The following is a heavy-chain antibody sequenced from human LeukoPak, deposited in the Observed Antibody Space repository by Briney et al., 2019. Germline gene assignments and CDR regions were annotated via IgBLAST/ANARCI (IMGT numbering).Heavy chain of an antibody. CDR2: ISHSGRT. CDR3: ARHPVDTAMITPWFDP. CDR1: GRSFSGFY. D-gene: IGHD5-18*01. Sequence: SETLSLTCAVSGRSFSGFYWSWIRRPPGKGLEWIGEISHSGRTNYNPSLKSRVTVSVDTSKNQFSLKLSSVTAADTAVYYCARHPVDTAMITPWFDPWGQGTLVTVSS. J-gene: IGHJ5*02. V-gene: IGHV4-34*01.